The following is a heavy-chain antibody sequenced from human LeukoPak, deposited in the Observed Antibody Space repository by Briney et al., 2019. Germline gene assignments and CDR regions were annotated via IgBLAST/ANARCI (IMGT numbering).Heavy chain of an antibody. J-gene: IGHJ4*02. V-gene: IGHV4-39*01. CDR3: ARMRGDYDFWSGYGDY. D-gene: IGHD3-3*01. Sequence: SETLSLTCTVSGGSISSSSYYWGWIRQPPGKGLEWIGSIYYSGSTYHNPSLKSRVTISVDTSKNQFSLKLSSVTAADTAVYYCARMRGDYDFWSGYGDYWGQGTLVTVSS. CDR2: IYYSGST. CDR1: GGSISSSSYY.